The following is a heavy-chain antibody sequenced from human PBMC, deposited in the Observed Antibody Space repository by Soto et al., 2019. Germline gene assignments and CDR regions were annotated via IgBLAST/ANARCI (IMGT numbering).Heavy chain of an antibody. CDR1: GYSISSGYY. CDR3: AREYYYDPGWFDP. Sequence: SETLSLTCAVSGYSISSGYYWGWIREPPGKGLEWIGSIYHSGSTYYNPSLKSRVTISVDTSKNQFSLKLSSVTAADTAVYCCAREYYYDPGWFDPWGQGTLVTVSS. V-gene: IGHV4-38-2*01. D-gene: IGHD3-22*01. J-gene: IGHJ5*02. CDR2: IYHSGST.